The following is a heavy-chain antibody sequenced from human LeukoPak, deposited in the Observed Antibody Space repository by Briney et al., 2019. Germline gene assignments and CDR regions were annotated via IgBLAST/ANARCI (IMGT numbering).Heavy chain of an antibody. CDR2: IIPIFGTA. CDR1: GGTFSSYA. Sequence: SVKVSCKASGGTFSSYAISWVRQAPGQGLEWLGGIIPIFGTANYAQKFQGRVTITTDESTSTAYMELSSLRSEDTAVYYCARDSGREMATIGLFDYWGQGTLVTVSS. V-gene: IGHV1-69*05. J-gene: IGHJ4*02. D-gene: IGHD5-24*01. CDR3: ARDSGREMATIGLFDY.